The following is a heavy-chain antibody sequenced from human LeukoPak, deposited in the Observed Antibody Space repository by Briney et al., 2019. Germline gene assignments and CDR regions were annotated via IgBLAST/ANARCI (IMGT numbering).Heavy chain of an antibody. J-gene: IGHJ4*02. V-gene: IGHV3-30-3*01. Sequence: GGSLRLSCAASGFTFSSYAMHWVRQAPGKGLEWVAVISYDGSNKYYADSVKGRFTISRDNSKNTLYLQMNSLRAEDTAVYYCARDSDPYSSSLNYWGQGTLVTVSS. CDR3: ARDSDPYSSSLNY. CDR1: GFTFSSYA. D-gene: IGHD6-6*01. CDR2: ISYDGSNK.